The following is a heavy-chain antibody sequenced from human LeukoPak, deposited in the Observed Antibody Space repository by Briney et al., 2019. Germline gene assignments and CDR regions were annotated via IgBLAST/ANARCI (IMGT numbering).Heavy chain of an antibody. V-gene: IGHV1-69*05. D-gene: IGHD2-21*02. CDR1: GGTFSSYA. CDR3: AREGVVVTAIRAFDI. Sequence: ASVKVSCKASGGTFSSYAVSWVRQAPGQGLEWKGGIIPIFGTANYAQKFQGRVTITTDESTSTAYMELSSLRSEDTAVYYCAREGVVVTAIRAFDIWGQGTMVTVSS. J-gene: IGHJ3*02. CDR2: IIPIFGTA.